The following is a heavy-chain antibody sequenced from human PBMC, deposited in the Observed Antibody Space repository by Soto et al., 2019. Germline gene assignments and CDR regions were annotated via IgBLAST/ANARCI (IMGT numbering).Heavy chain of an antibody. CDR1: GGSISSGGYY. D-gene: IGHD6-6*01. CDR2: IYYSGST. CDR3: ARGGKIAASTLGYYYYYYGMDV. Sequence: SETLSLTCTVSGGSISSGGYYWSLIRQHPGKGLEWIGYIYYSGSTYYNPSLKSRVTISVDTSKNQFSLKLSSVTAADTAVYYCARGGKIAASTLGYYYYYYGMDVWGQGTTVTVSS. J-gene: IGHJ6*02. V-gene: IGHV4-31*03.